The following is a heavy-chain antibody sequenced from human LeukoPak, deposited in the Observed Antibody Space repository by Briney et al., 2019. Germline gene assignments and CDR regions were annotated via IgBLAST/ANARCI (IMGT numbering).Heavy chain of an antibody. J-gene: IGHJ4*02. CDR1: GVTFSSYG. D-gene: IGHD6-19*01. CDR2: IWYDGSNK. Sequence: GGSLRLSCAASGVTFSSYGMHWVRQAPGKGLEWVAVIWYDGSNKYYADSVKGRFTISRDNSKNTLYLQLNSLRAEDTAVYYCTTDVGLGYSSGWYSLDYWGQGTLVTVSS. V-gene: IGHV3-33*01. CDR3: TTDVGLGYSSGWYSLDY.